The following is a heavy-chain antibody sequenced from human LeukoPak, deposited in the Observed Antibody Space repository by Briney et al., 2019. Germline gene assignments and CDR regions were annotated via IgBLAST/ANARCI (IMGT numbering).Heavy chain of an antibody. Sequence: GASVNVSCTASGYTFTGYYMHWVRQAPGQGLEWMGWINPNSGGTNYAQKFQGRVTMTRDTSISTAYMELSRLRSDDTAVYYCAREGGGSYSYFDYWGQGTLVTVSS. CDR3: AREGGGSYSYFDY. D-gene: IGHD1-26*01. CDR2: INPNSGGT. J-gene: IGHJ4*02. V-gene: IGHV1-2*02. CDR1: GYTFTGYY.